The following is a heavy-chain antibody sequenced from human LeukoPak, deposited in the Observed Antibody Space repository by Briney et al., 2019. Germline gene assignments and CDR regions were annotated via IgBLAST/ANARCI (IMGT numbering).Heavy chain of an antibody. Sequence: GSLRLSCAASGFTFSNYNMNWVRQAPGKGLEWASYITLSSSTIYYADSVKGRFTISRDNAKNSLYLQMHSLRAEDTAVYYCAREPTYSSSWYTTCDYWGQGTLVTVSS. V-gene: IGHV3-48*01. CDR2: ITLSSSTI. D-gene: IGHD6-13*01. J-gene: IGHJ4*02. CDR3: AREPTYSSSWYTTCDY. CDR1: GFTFSNYN.